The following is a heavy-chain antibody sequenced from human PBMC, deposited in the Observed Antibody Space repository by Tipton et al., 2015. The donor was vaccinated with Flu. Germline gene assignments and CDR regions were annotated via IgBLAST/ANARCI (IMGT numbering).Heavy chain of an antibody. V-gene: IGHV4-38-2*02. Sequence: TLSLTCTVSRYSMTNGYYWGWIRQPPGKGLEWIGSIHHSGNTYYNPSVMSRVTLSVDTSKNHFSLKLSSVTAADTALYYCARDPNYYDSGDFYPRGYFDLWGRGTLVTVSS. D-gene: IGHD3-22*01. J-gene: IGHJ2*01. CDR2: IHHSGNT. CDR1: RYSMTNGYY. CDR3: ARDPNYYDSGDFYPRGYFDL.